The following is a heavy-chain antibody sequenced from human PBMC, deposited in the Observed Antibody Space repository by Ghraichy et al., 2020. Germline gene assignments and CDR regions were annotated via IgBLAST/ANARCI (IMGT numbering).Heavy chain of an antibody. CDR1: GFTFSSYG. CDR2: ISYDGSNN. J-gene: IGHJ4*02. Sequence: GGSLRLSCAASGFTFSSYGMHWVRPAPGKGLEWVAVISYDGSNNYYADSVKGRFTISRDNSKNTLYLQMNSLRAEDTAVYYCAKGKPKAVAVRGYYFDYWGQGTLVTVS. V-gene: IGHV3-30*18. D-gene: IGHD6-19*01. CDR3: AKGKPKAVAVRGYYFDY.